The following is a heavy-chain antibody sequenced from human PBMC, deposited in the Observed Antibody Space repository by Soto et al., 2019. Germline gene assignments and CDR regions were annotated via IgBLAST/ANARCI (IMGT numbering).Heavy chain of an antibody. CDR1: GGSFSGYY. D-gene: IGHD3-10*01. J-gene: IGHJ4*02. CDR3: ARIRWLANRGVIISYYFDY. CDR2: INHSGST. Sequence: SETLSLTCAVYGGSFSGYYWSWIRQPPGKGLEWIGEINHSGSTNYNPSLKSRVTISVDTSKNQFSLKLSSVTAADTAVYYCARIRWLANRGVIISYYFDYWGQGTLVTVSS. V-gene: IGHV4-34*01.